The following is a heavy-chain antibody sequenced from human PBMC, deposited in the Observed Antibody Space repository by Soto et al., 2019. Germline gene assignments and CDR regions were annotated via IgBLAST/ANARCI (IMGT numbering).Heavy chain of an antibody. CDR2: ISYDGSNK. V-gene: IGHV3-30-3*01. J-gene: IGHJ4*02. CDR3: ARDGAVAGHSYLDY. Sequence: QVQLVESGGGVVQPGRSLRLSCAASGFTFSSYAMHWVRQAPGKGLEWVAVISYDGSNKHYADSVKGRFTISRDNSKNTLYLQMNSLRAEDTAVYYCARDGAVAGHSYLDYWGQGTLVTVSS. D-gene: IGHD6-19*01. CDR1: GFTFSSYA.